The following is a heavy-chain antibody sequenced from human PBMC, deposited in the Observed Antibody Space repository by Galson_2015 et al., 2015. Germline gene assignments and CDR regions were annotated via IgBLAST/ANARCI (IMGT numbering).Heavy chain of an antibody. Sequence: SEPLSLTCPVSGGSISSSSYYWGWLRQTPGKGLEWIGSIYYSGSTYYNPSFKSRVTMSVATSKNLFSLKLSSVTAADTAVYYCARESGYSSGFDAFEIWGQGTMVTVSS. CDR2: IYYSGST. J-gene: IGHJ3*02. CDR3: ARESGYSSGFDAFEI. V-gene: IGHV4-39*07. CDR1: GGSISSSSYY. D-gene: IGHD6-19*01.